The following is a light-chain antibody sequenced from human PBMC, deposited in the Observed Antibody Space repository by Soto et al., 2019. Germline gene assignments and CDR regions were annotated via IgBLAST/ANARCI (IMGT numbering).Light chain of an antibody. CDR2: DAS. CDR3: QQYYSYPYT. J-gene: IGKJ2*01. V-gene: IGKV1-5*01. Sequence: DIPMTQSPSTLSASVGDRVTITCRASQIIGSSLAWYQQKPGKAPKLLIYDASTLQSGVPSRFSGSESGTEFTLTISSLQPDDSATYYCQQYYSYPYTFDQGTKLEIK. CDR1: QIIGSS.